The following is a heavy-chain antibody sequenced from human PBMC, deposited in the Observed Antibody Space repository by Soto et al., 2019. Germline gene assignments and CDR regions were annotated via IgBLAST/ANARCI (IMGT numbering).Heavy chain of an antibody. CDR2: IYHSGST. J-gene: IGHJ5*02. CDR3: ARTDYGTAYFDP. V-gene: IGHV4-38-2*01. CDR1: GYSISSGYY. D-gene: IGHD3-10*01. Sequence: ETLSLRCAVSGYSISSGYYWGCIRQPPGKGLEWIGSIYHSGSTYYNPSLKSRVTISVDTSKNQFSLKLSSVTAADTAVYYCARTDYGTAYFDPWGQGSLVTVSS.